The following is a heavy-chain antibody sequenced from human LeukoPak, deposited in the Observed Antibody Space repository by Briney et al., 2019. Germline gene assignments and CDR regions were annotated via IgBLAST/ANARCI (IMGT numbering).Heavy chain of an antibody. V-gene: IGHV3-7*03. CDR1: GFTFSSYW. CDR3: ARDQYDTWSRKGNFDS. D-gene: IGHD3-3*01. CDR2: IKQDGSEK. Sequence: GGSLRLSCAASGFTFSSYWMSWVRQAPGKGLEWVANIKQDGSEKYYVDSVKGRFTISRDNAKNSLYLQMNSLRVEDTAVFYCARDQYDTWSRKGNFDSWGQGTLVIVSS. J-gene: IGHJ4*02.